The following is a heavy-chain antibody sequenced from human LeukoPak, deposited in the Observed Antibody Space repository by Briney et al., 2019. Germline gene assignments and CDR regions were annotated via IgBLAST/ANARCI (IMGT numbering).Heavy chain of an antibody. V-gene: IGHV1-2*02. CDR2: TNPNSGGT. D-gene: IGHD3-3*01. CDR1: GYTFTGYY. J-gene: IGHJ4*02. Sequence: EASVKVSCKASGYTFTGYYTHWVRQAPGQGLEWMGWTNPNSGGTNYAQKFQGRVTMTRDTSISTAYMELSRLRSDDTAVYYCARVSLFFGVVPFDYWGQGTLVTVSS. CDR3: ARVSLFFGVVPFDY.